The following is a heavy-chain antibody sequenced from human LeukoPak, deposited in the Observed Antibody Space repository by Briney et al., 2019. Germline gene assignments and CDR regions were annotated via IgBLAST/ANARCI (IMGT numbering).Heavy chain of an antibody. Sequence: GGSLRLSCAASGFTFSSYAMSWVRQAPGKGLEWVSVISGSGDNTYYADSVKGRFTISRDNSKNTLYLQMNSLRAEDTAVYYCAKDPTDFDSSGQTYFDYWGQGTLVTVSS. CDR2: ISGSGDNT. J-gene: IGHJ4*02. D-gene: IGHD3-22*01. CDR3: AKDPTDFDSSGQTYFDY. CDR1: GFTFSSYA. V-gene: IGHV3-23*01.